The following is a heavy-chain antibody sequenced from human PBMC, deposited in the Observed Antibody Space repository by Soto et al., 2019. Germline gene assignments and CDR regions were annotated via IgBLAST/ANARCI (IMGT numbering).Heavy chain of an antibody. V-gene: IGHV3-48*03. CDR2: ISSSGSTI. CDR3: ARDKVRGYSYGLDYGMDV. J-gene: IGHJ6*02. Sequence: GGSLRLSCAASGFTFSSYEMNWVRQAPGKGLEWVSYISSSGSTIYYADSVKGRFTISRENAKNSLYLQMNSLRAEDTAVYYCARDKVRGYSYGLDYGMDVWGQGTMVTVSS. D-gene: IGHD5-18*01. CDR1: GFTFSSYE.